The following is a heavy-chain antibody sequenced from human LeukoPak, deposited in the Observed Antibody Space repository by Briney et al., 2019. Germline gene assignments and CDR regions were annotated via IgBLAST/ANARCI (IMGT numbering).Heavy chain of an antibody. CDR1: QFTFGRSW. J-gene: IGHJ5*02. CDR2: ISGSGGST. V-gene: IGHV3-23*01. Sequence: GGSLRLSCAASQFTFGRSWMHWVRQAPGKGLEWVSAISGSGGSTYYADSVKGRFTISRDNSKNTLYLQMNSLRAEDTAVYYCAKDPADSSGYYSDWFDPWGQGTLVTVSS. CDR3: AKDPADSSGYYSDWFDP. D-gene: IGHD3-22*01.